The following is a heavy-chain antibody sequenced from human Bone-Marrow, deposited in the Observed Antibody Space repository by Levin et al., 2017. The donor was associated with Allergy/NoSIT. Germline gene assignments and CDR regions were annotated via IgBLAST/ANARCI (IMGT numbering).Heavy chain of an antibody. CDR1: GFTFSRHG. CDR2: ISSSSSYR. V-gene: IGHV3-21*06. CDR3: ARDQWGPDAFDI. Sequence: GGSLRLSCAASGFTFSRHGMNWVRQAPGKGLEWVSCISSSSSYRYYADSVKGRFTISRDNAKNSLYLQMNSLRAEDTAVYYCARDQWGPDAFDIWGQGTMVTVSS. J-gene: IGHJ3*02. D-gene: IGHD3-16*01.